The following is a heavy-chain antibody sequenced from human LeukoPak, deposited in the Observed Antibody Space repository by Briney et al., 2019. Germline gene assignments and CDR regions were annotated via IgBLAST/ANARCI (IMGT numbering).Heavy chain of an antibody. V-gene: IGHV3-23*01. CDR3: AKELCSGGSCYRGIFDY. Sequence: PGGSLRLSCAASGFTFSSYAMSWVRQAPGKGLEWVSAISGSGGSTYYADSVKGRFTISRDNSKNTLYLQMNSLRAEDTAVYYCAKELCSGGSCYRGIFDYWGQGTLVTVSS. CDR2: ISGSGGST. D-gene: IGHD2-15*01. CDR1: GFTFSSYA. J-gene: IGHJ4*02.